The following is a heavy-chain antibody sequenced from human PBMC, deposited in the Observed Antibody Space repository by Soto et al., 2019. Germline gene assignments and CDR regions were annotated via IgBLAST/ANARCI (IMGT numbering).Heavy chain of an antibody. J-gene: IGHJ4*02. V-gene: IGHV3-23*01. CDR2: ISGSGGTT. CDR1: GFTFSTYA. Sequence: EVQLLESGGGLVQPGGSLRLSCAASGFTFSTYAMTWVRQAPGKGLEWVSAISGSGGTTYYADSVKGRFTISRDNSKNTLYLQMNSLRAEDTAVYYCTTYSTQTFCDGGPCYSVQTKIHDSWGQGILVTVSS. D-gene: IGHD2-15*01. CDR3: TTYSTQTFCDGGPCYSVQTKIHDS.